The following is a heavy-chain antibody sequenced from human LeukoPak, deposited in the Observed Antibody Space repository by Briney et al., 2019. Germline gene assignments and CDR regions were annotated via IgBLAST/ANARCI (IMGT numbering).Heavy chain of an antibody. CDR2: ISYDGSNK. J-gene: IGHJ4*02. V-gene: IGHV3-30*19. D-gene: IGHD6-6*01. CDR3: ARGWGGQLEVYYFDY. Sequence: GGSLRLSCAAAGFTFSSYGMHWVRQAPGKGLGWVAVISYDGSNKYYADSVKGRFTISRDNSKNTLYLQMNSLRAEDTAVYYCARGWGGQLEVYYFDYWGQGTLVTVSS. CDR1: GFTFSSYG.